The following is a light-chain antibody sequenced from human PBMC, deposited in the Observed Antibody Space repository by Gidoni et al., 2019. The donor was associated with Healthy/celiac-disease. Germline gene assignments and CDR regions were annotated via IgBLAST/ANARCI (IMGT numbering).Light chain of an antibody. V-gene: IGKV3-20*01. Sequence: EIVLTQSPGTLSLSPGQSATLSCRASQSISSSQLAWYQQKPGQAPIPLMYGASSRATGIPDRFSGSGSGTDFTLTISRLEPEDFAVYYCQHFGNFGGXTKVE. CDR1: QSISSSQ. CDR2: GAS. CDR3: QHFGN. J-gene: IGKJ4*01.